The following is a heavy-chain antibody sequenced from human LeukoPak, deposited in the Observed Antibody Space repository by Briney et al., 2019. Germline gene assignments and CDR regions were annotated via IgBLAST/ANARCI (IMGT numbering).Heavy chain of an antibody. CDR2: FDPEDGET. D-gene: IGHD3-22*01. CDR1: GYTFTGYY. CDR3: ARAYYYDSSGYYYYFDY. V-gene: IGHV1-24*01. Sequence: ASVKVSCKASGYTFTGYYMHWVRQAPGKGLEWMGGFDPEDGETIYAQKFQGRVTMTEDTSTDTAYMELSSLRSEDTAVYYCARAYYYDSSGYYYYFDYWGQGALVTVSS. J-gene: IGHJ4*02.